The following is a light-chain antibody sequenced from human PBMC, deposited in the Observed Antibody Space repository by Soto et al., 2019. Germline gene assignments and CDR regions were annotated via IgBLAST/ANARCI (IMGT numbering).Light chain of an antibody. V-gene: IGKV3-15*01. Sequence: EIVLTQSPATLSLSPGERATLSCRASQSISFYLTWYQHKPGQAPRLLIYDASTRATGVPARFSGSGSGTEFTLTISGLQSEDFALYYCQQYQNLWTFGQGTKVDI. CDR1: QSISFY. J-gene: IGKJ1*01. CDR2: DAS. CDR3: QQYQNLWT.